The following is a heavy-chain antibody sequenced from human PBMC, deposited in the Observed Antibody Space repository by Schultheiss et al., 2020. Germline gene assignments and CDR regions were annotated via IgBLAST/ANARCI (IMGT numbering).Heavy chain of an antibody. V-gene: IGHV4-59*01. CDR2: IYYSGST. J-gene: IGHJ5*02. CDR1: GFTFSSYA. D-gene: IGHD3-16*01. Sequence: GSLRLSCAASGFTFSSYAMSWVRQAPGKGLEWIGYIYYSGSTNYNPSLKSRVTISVDTSKNQFSLKLSSVTAADTAVYYCASGGGPNWFDPWGQGTLVTVSS. CDR3: ASGGGPNWFDP.